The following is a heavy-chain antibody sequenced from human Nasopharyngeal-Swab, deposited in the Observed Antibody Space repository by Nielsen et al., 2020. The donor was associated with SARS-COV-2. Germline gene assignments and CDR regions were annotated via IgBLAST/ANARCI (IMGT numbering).Heavy chain of an antibody. CDR1: GFIFSTYA. Sequence: GGSLRLSCAASGFIFSTYAMHWVRQAPGKGLEWVALISYDGSSNYYAHSVKGRFTISRDNSKNTLCLQMNSLRGEDTAVYYCARPARRGLNWFDPWGQGTLVTVSS. D-gene: IGHD3-22*01. J-gene: IGHJ5*02. CDR3: ARPARRGLNWFDP. CDR2: ISYDGSSN. V-gene: IGHV3-30-3*01.